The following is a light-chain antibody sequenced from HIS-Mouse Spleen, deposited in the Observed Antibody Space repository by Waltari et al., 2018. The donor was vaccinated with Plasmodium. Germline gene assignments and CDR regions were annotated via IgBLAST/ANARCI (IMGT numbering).Light chain of an antibody. CDR2: KDS. Sequence: SYELTQPSSVSVSPGQTARITCSGDVLAKKYARWFQQKTGQAPVLVIYKDSDRPSGIPRRFSGSSSGTTVTLTISGAQVEDEADYYCYSAADNNLVFGGGTKLTVL. CDR3: YSAADNNLV. CDR1: VLAKKY. J-gene: IGLJ3*02. V-gene: IGLV3-27*01.